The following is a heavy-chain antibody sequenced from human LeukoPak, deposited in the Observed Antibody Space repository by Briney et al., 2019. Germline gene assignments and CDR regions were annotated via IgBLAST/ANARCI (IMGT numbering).Heavy chain of an antibody. CDR1: GGSFSGYY. Sequence: PSETLSLTCAVYGGSFSGYYWSWIRQPPGKGLEWIGEVNHSGSTNYNPSLKSRVTISVDTSKNQFSLKLSSVTAADTAVYYCARCRLGKQIDYWGQGTLVTVSS. CDR2: VNHSGST. CDR3: ARCRLGKQIDY. D-gene: IGHD1/OR15-1a*01. J-gene: IGHJ4*02. V-gene: IGHV4-34*01.